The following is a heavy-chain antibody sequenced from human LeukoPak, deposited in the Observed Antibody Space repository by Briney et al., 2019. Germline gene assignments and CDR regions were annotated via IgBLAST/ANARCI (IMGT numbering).Heavy chain of an antibody. D-gene: IGHD2-8*02. V-gene: IGHV3-23*01. CDR2: IFPSGGEI. CDR3: ATYRQVLLPFES. J-gene: IGHJ4*02. Sequence: GGSLRFSCAASGFTFSTFAMIWVRQPPGKGLEWVSSIFPSGGEIHYADSVRGRFTISRDNSKSTLSLQINSLRAEDTAIYYCATYRQVLLPFESWGQGTLVTVSS. CDR1: GFTFSTFA.